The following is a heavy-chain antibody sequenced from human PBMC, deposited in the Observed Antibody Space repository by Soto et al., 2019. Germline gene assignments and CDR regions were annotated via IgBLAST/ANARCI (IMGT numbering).Heavy chain of an antibody. Sequence: GGSLRLSGAASGFTFSKFAMTWARQAPGKGLEWVSAISSTGAGTYYVDSVKGRFTVSRDNAKNTLYLQMNSLTAEDTAVYYCAKHFVNGEVDYWGQGTPVTVSS. J-gene: IGHJ4*02. CDR1: GFTFSKFA. CDR3: AKHFVNGEVDY. V-gene: IGHV3-23*01. CDR2: ISSTGAGT. D-gene: IGHD3-10*01.